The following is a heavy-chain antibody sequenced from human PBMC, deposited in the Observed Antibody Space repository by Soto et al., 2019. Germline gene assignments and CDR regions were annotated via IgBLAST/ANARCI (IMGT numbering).Heavy chain of an antibody. J-gene: IGHJ6*02. V-gene: IGHV1-46*01. CDR2: INPSGGST. CDR1: GYTFTSYY. D-gene: IGHD4-4*01. CDR3: ARVRKGNSYYYYGMDV. Sequence: GASVKVSCKASGYTFTSYYMHWVRQAPGQGLEWMGIINPSGGSTSYAQKFQGRVTMTRDTSTSTVYMELSSLRSEDTAVYYCARVRKGNSYYYYGMDVWGQGTTVTVS.